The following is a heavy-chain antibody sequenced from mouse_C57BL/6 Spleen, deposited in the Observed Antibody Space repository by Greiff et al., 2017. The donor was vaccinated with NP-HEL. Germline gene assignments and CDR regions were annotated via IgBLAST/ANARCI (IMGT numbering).Heavy chain of an antibody. CDR3: ARDYDYDERGFDY. CDR2: INPGSGGT. D-gene: IGHD2-4*01. CDR1: GYAFTNYL. V-gene: IGHV1-54*01. Sequence: QVQLKESGAELVRPGTSVKVSCKASGYAFTNYLIEWVKQRPGQGLEWIGVINPGSGGTNYNEKFKGKATLTADKSSSTAYMQLSSLTSEDSAVYFCARDYDYDERGFDYWGQGTTLTVSS. J-gene: IGHJ2*01.